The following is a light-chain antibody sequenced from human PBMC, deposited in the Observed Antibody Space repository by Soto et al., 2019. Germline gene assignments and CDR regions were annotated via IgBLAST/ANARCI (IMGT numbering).Light chain of an antibody. CDR3: QQYHNLWT. Sequence: EIVMTQSPATLSVSPGERATHSCTASHYVYSNVAWFQQRPGQAPRLLIYRASTRATGTPARFSGSGSGTEFTLTITSLQSEDFALYYCQQYHNLWTFGRGTEVEIK. CDR2: RAS. CDR1: HYVYSN. V-gene: IGKV3-15*01. J-gene: IGKJ1*01.